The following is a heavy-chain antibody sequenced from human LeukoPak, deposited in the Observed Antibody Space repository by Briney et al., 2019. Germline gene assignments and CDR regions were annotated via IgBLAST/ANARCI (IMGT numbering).Heavy chain of an antibody. CDR3: ARSDPARGAIITIFGVVPFDP. D-gene: IGHD3-3*01. CDR2: INPNSGGT. V-gene: IGHV1-2*02. CDR1: GYTFTGYY. Sequence: ASVKVSCKASGYTFTGYYMHWVRQAPGQGLEWMGWINPNSGGTNYAQKFQGRVTMTRDTSISTAYMELSRLRSDDTAVYYCARSDPARGAIITIFGVVPFDPWGQGTLVTVSS. J-gene: IGHJ5*02.